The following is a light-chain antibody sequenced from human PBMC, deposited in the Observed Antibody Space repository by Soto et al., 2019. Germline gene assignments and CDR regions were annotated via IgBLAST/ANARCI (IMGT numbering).Light chain of an antibody. V-gene: IGLV2-14*01. CDR2: EVT. CDR3: SSFTRRIPVV. Sequence: QSALTQPASGSGSPGQSIAISCTGTRSDVGAYNYVSWYQQHPGKAPKLMMSEVTNRPSGVSDRFSGSKSGNTASLTISGLQAADEDDYYCSSFTRRIPVVLGTGTQLTVL. J-gene: IGLJ1*01. CDR1: RSDVGAYNY.